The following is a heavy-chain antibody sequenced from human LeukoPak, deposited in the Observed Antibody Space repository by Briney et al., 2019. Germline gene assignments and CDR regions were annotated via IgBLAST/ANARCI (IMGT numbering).Heavy chain of an antibody. D-gene: IGHD6-13*01. CDR1: GFSFSSYD. CDR3: ASLISTTWWGY. J-gene: IGHJ4*02. V-gene: IGHV3-48*01. CDR2: VSASSRAI. Sequence: PGGSLRLSCAASGFSFSSYDMIWVRQAPGQGLEWISYVSASSRAISHADSVKGRFTISRDNAKNSLYLQMNSLRAEDTAVYYCASLISTTWWGYWGQGTLVIVSS.